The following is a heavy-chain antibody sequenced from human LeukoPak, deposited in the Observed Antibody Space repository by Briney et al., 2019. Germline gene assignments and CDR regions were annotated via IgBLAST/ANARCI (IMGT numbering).Heavy chain of an antibody. CDR1: GFTFSSYA. CDR2: ISYDGSNK. Sequence: GGSLRLSCAASGFTFSSYAMHWVRQAPGKGLEWVAVISYDGSNKYYADSVKGRFTISRDNSKNTLYLQMNSLRAEDTAVYYCAKPTVRGVIITRAFDYWGQGTLVTVSS. D-gene: IGHD3-10*01. CDR3: AKPTVRGVIITRAFDY. V-gene: IGHV3-30-3*02. J-gene: IGHJ4*02.